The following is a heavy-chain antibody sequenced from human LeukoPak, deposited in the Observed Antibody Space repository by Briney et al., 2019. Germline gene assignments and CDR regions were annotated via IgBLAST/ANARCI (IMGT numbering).Heavy chain of an antibody. CDR2: IYHSGST. J-gene: IGHJ4*02. Sequence: KPSETLSLTCTVSGYSISSGYYWGWIRQPPGKGLEWIGSIYHSGSTYYNPSLKSRVTISVDTSKNQFSLKLSSVTAADTAVYYCARDQGAMYDYWGQGTLVTVSS. D-gene: IGHD2-2*01. CDR1: GYSISSGYY. V-gene: IGHV4-38-2*02. CDR3: ARDQGAMYDY.